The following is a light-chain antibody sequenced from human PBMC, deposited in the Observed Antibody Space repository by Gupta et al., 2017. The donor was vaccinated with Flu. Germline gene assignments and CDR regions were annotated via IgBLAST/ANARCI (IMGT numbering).Light chain of an antibody. J-gene: IGLJ3*02. CDR1: SSNIGAGYD. Sequence: QSVMTQSPSVSGAPGQRVTISCTGSSSNIGAGYDVNWYQQLPGTAPKLLIYGNKSRPSGVPDRFSGSKSGTSASLAITGLQAEDEADYYCQSYDNTLKAWVFVGGTKLTVL. CDR2: GNK. V-gene: IGLV1-40*01. CDR3: QSYDNTLKAWV.